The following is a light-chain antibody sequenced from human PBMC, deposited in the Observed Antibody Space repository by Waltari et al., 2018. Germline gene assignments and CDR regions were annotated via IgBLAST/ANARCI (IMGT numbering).Light chain of an antibody. CDR1: QSVSTT. CDR3: QQYDKIPLT. V-gene: IGKV3-15*01. CDR2: GAS. J-gene: IGKJ4*01. Sequence: EIVMTQSPATLSVSPGERATLSCRASQSVSTTLAWYQQKPGQAPRLLIYGASTRATGIPARFSGSGSGTDFTLTITNLQPEDFATYYCQQYDKIPLTFGGGTKV.